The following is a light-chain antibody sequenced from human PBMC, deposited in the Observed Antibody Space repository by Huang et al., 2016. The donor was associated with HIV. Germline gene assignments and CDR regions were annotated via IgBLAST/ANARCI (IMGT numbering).Light chain of an antibody. CDR1: QSVYYSSNSKNY. J-gene: IGKJ1*01. Sequence: DIVLTQSPDSLAVSMGERATINCRSSQSVYYSSNSKNYLAWCQQKPGQPPRLLIYWASAREAGVPDRFTGSGSGTDFTLTISTLEAEDAAVYYCQQYYSIPQTFGQGTKVEI. CDR3: QQYYSIPQT. CDR2: WAS. V-gene: IGKV4-1*01.